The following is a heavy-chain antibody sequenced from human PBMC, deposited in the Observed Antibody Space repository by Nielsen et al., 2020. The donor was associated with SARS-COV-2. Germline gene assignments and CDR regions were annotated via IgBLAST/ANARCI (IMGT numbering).Heavy chain of an antibody. CDR2: ISYDGSNK. D-gene: IGHD4-23*01. J-gene: IGHJ1*01. CDR3: ASCYGGANQH. CDR1: GFTFSSYA. V-gene: IGHV3-30*14. Sequence: GGSLRLSCAASGFTFSSYAMHWVRQAPGKGLEWVAVISYDGSNKYYADSVKGRFTISRDNSKNTLYLQMNSLRAEDTAVYYCASCYGGANQHWGQGTLVTVSS.